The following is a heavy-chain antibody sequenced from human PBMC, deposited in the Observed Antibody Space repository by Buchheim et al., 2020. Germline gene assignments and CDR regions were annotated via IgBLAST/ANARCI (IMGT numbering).Heavy chain of an antibody. Sequence: EVQLVESGGGLVQPGGSLRLSCAASGFTFSSYWMYWVCQVPGKGLVLVSRISTDGSTTTYADSVKGRFTISRDNAKNTLYLQMDNLRAEDTAVYYCARGLVGGTAFWGQGT. V-gene: IGHV3-74*01. D-gene: IGHD1-26*01. CDR1: GFTFSSYW. CDR3: ARGLVGGTAF. CDR2: ISTDGSTT. J-gene: IGHJ4*02.